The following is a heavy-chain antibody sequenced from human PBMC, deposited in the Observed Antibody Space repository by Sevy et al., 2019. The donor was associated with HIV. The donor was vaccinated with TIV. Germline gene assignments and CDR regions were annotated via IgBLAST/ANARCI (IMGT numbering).Heavy chain of an antibody. Sequence: GGSLRLSCAASGFTFSSYWMSWVRQAPGKGLEWVANIKQDGSEKYYVDSVKGRFTISRDNAKNSLYLQMNSLRAEDTAVYYCARDSITIFGVVQRGSGFDYWDQGTLVTVSS. J-gene: IGHJ4*02. D-gene: IGHD3-3*01. CDR2: IKQDGSEK. V-gene: IGHV3-7*01. CDR1: GFTFSSYW. CDR3: ARDSITIFGVVQRGSGFDY.